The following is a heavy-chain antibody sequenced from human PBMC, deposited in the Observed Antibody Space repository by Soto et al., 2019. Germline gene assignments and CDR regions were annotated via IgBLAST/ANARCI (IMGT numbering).Heavy chain of an antibody. CDR1: GYTFTGYY. D-gene: IGHD2-2*01. J-gene: IGHJ6*02. CDR2: INPNSGGT. CDR3: ARAAVGYCSSTSCYYYYGMDV. Sequence: ASVKVSCKASGYTFTGYYMHWVRQAPGQGLEWMGWINPNSGGTNYAQKFQGRVTMTRDTSISTAYMELSRLRSDDTAVYYCARAAVGYCSSTSCYYYYGMDVWGQATTVTVSS. V-gene: IGHV1-2*02.